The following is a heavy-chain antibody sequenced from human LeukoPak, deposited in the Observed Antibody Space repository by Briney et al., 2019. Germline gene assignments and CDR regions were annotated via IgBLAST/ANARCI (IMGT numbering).Heavy chain of an antibody. J-gene: IGHJ4*02. CDR2: INPNSGGT. CDR3: ARDIGYCSGGSCYSIDY. Sequence: GASVKVSCKASGYTFTSYDINWVRQATGQGLEWMGWINPNSGGTNYAQKFQCWVTMTRDTSISTAYMELSRLRSDDTAVYYCARDIGYCSGGSCYSIDYWGQGTLVTVSS. D-gene: IGHD2-15*01. V-gene: IGHV1-2*04. CDR1: GYTFTSYD.